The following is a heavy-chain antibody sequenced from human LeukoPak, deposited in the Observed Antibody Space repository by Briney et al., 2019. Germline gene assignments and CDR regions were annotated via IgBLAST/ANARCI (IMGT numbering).Heavy chain of an antibody. CDR3: AREGRYYYDSSGYDPFDY. Sequence: GGSLRLSCAASGFTFSSYGMHWVRQAPGKGLEWVAVIWYDGSNKYYADSVKGRFTISRDNSKNTLYLQMNSLRAEDTAVYYCAREGRYYYDSSGYDPFDYWGQGTLVTVSS. J-gene: IGHJ4*02. CDR2: IWYDGSNK. D-gene: IGHD3-22*01. CDR1: GFTFSSYG. V-gene: IGHV3-33*01.